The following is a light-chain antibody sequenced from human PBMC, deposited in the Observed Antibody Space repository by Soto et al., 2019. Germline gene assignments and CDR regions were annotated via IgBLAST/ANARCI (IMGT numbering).Light chain of an antibody. J-gene: IGLJ3*02. CDR2: ENN. Sequence: QSVLTQPPSVSAAPGQKVTISCSGSRSNIGDNYVSWYQQVPGTAPKLLIYENNKRPSGIPDRFSGSKSGTSATLGITGLQTGDEADYYCGTWDSSLSAGVFGGGTQLTVL. CDR1: RSNIGDNY. V-gene: IGLV1-51*02. CDR3: GTWDSSLSAGV.